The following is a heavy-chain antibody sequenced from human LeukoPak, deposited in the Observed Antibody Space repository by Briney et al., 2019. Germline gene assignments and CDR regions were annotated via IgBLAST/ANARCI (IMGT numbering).Heavy chain of an antibody. Sequence: GGSLRLSCAASGFTVSSNYMSWVRQAPGKGLEWVSVIYSGGSTYYADSVKGQFTISRDNSKNTLYLQMNSLRAEDTAVYYCASVEFYGSGSTDYWAQGTLVTVSS. CDR1: GFTVSSNY. J-gene: IGHJ4*02. D-gene: IGHD3-10*01. CDR3: ASVEFYGSGSTDY. V-gene: IGHV3-53*01. CDR2: IYSGGST.